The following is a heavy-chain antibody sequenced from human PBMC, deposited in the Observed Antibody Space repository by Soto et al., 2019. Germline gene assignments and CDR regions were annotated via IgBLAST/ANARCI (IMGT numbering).Heavy chain of an antibody. V-gene: IGHV1-69*01. Sequence: QVQLVQSGAEVKKPGSSVKVSCKASGGTFSSYAISWVRQAPGQGLEWMGGIIPIFGTANYAQKFQGRVTITADESTSTAYMELSSLRSEDTAVYYCARDPPGGLLCSGGSCYSSDYYYGMDVWGQGTTVTVSS. J-gene: IGHJ6*02. D-gene: IGHD2-15*01. CDR3: ARDPPGGLLCSGGSCYSSDYYYGMDV. CDR2: IIPIFGTA. CDR1: GGTFSSYA.